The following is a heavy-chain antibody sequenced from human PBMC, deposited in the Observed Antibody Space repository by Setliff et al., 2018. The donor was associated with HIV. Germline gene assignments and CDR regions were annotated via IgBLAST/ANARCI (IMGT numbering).Heavy chain of an antibody. CDR3: ARHDPEETLSFGDLSSLSNFAS. CDR1: GGSISSSSYH. D-gene: IGHD3-10*01. J-gene: IGHJ5*01. CDR2: FYYSRST. V-gene: IGHV4-39*01. Sequence: PSETLSLTCTVSGGSISSSSYHWGWIRQPPGKGLEWIVSFYYSRSTYYNPSLKSRATLSVDTSKNQFSLKLTSVTAADTGFYYCARHDPEETLSFGDLSSLSNFASWGQGTLVTVSS.